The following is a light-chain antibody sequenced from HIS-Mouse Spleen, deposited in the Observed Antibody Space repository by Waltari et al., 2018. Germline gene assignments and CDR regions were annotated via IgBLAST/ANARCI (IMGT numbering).Light chain of an antibody. V-gene: IGLV3-10*01. CDR3: YSTDSSGNHRV. J-gene: IGLJ2*01. CDR1: ALPKKY. Sequence: SYDLTPPPSVSVSPGQTARITCSGDALPKKYAYWYQQKSGRAPVLVIYEDRKRPSGIPETFSGSSSGTMATLTISGAQVEDEAGYYCYSTDSSGNHRVFGGGTKLTVL. CDR2: EDR.